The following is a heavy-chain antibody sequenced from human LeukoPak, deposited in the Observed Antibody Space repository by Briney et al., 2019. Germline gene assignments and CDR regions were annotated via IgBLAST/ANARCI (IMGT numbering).Heavy chain of an antibody. CDR2: INSDGSST. D-gene: IGHD3-10*01. V-gene: IGHV3-74*01. CDR1: GFTFSSYW. CDR3: ARGGPIYYYGMDV. Sequence: GRSLRLSCAASGFTFSSYWMHWVRQAPGKGLVWVSRINSDGSSTSYADSVKGRFTISRDNAKNTLYLQMNSLRAEDTAVYYCARGGPIYYYGMDVWGKGTTVTVSS. J-gene: IGHJ6*04.